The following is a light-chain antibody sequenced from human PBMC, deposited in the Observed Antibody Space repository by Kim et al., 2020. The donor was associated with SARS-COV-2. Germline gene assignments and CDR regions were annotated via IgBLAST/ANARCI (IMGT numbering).Light chain of an antibody. CDR2: EVV. V-gene: IGLV2-8*01. CDR1: SSDVGGYND. J-gene: IGLJ2*01. Sequence: GQSVTISCTGTSSDVGGYNDVSWYQQHPGKAPKLMIYEVVKRPSGVPDRFSGSKSGNTASLTVSGLQAEDEADYYCSSYAGSNNLVFGGGTQLTVL. CDR3: SSYAGSNNLV.